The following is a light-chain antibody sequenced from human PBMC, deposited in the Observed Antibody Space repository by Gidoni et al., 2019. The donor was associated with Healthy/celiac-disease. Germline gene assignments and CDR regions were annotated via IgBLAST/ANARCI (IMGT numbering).Light chain of an antibody. CDR1: QDISNY. Sequence: DIQMTQSPSSLSASVGDRVTITCQASQDISNYLNWYQQKQGKAPKLLIYDASNLETGVPSRFSGSGSGTDFTFTINSLQPEDIATYYCQQYDDLPLTFGGGTKVEIK. V-gene: IGKV1-33*01. CDR2: DAS. J-gene: IGKJ4*01. CDR3: QQYDDLPLT.